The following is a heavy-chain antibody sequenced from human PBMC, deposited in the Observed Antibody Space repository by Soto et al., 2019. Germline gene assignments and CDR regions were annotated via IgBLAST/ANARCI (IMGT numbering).Heavy chain of an antibody. CDR1: GFTFSSYA. J-gene: IGHJ4*02. Sequence: GGSPRLSCAASGFTFSSYAMHWVRQAPGKGLEWVAVISYDGSNKYYADSVKGRFTISRDNSKNTLYLQMNSLRAEDTAVYYCARDFEDYGDYGPLFDYWGQGTLVTVSS. CDR2: ISYDGSNK. D-gene: IGHD4-17*01. CDR3: ARDFEDYGDYGPLFDY. V-gene: IGHV3-30-3*01.